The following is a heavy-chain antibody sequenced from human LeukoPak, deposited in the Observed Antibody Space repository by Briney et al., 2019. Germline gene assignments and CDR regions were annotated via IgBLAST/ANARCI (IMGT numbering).Heavy chain of an antibody. CDR2: IIPIFGTA. D-gene: IGHD2-15*01. J-gene: IGHJ4*02. V-gene: IGHV1-69*13. CDR3: ATLPKPGYCSGGSCLTGGY. CDR1: GGTFSSYA. Sequence: ASVKVSCKASGGTFSSYAISWVRQAPGQGLEWRGGIIPIFGTANYAQKFQGRVTITADESTSTAYMELSSLRSEDTAVYYCATLPKPGYCSGGSCLTGGYWGQGTLVTVSS.